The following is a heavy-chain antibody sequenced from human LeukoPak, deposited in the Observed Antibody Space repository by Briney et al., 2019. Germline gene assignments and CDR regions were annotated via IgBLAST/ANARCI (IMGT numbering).Heavy chain of an antibody. V-gene: IGHV4-34*01. CDR2: INHSGST. CDR3: ASGWVRTVFEC. J-gene: IGHJ4*02. D-gene: IGHD4-23*01. CDR1: GGSFSGYY. Sequence: SETLSLTCAVYGGSFSGYYWSWIRQPPGKGLEWVGEINHSGSTNYNPSLKSRVTISVDTSKNQFSLKLSSVTAADTAVYYCASGWVRTVFECWGQGTLVTVSS.